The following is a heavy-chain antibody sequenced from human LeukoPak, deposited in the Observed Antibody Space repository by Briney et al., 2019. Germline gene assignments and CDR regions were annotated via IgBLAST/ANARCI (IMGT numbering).Heavy chain of an antibody. J-gene: IGHJ4*02. V-gene: IGHV1-69*04. CDR3: ARDDFWSGYYSTFDY. Sequence: SVKVSCKASGGTFSSYTISWVRQAPGQGLEWMGRIIPILGIANYAQKFQGRVTITADESTSTAYMELSSLRSEDTAVYYCARDDFWSGYYSTFDYWGQGTLVTVSS. D-gene: IGHD3-3*01. CDR2: IIPILGIA. CDR1: GGTFSSYT.